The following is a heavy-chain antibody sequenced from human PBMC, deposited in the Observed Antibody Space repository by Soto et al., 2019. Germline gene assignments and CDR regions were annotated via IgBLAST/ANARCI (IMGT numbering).Heavy chain of an antibody. CDR3: ARHDYGDRGWFDP. D-gene: IGHD4-17*01. CDR2: IYYSGST. V-gene: IGHV4-31*03. Sequence: QVQLQESGPGLVKPSQTLSLTCTVSGGSISSGGYYWSWIRQHPGKGLEWIGYIYYSGSTYYNPSLTSRVTMSVDTSMNQFSLKLRSVTAADTAVYYCARHDYGDRGWFDPWGQGTLVTVSS. CDR1: GGSISSGGYY. J-gene: IGHJ5*02.